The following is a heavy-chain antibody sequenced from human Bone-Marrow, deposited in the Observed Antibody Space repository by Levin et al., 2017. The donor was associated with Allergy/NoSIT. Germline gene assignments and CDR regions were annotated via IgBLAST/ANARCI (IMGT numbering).Heavy chain of an antibody. Sequence: GGSLRLSCEVSGFSFDNYGIHWVRHAPGKGLESVAVISHDGNEKYYADSVRGRFTISRDNSKNTLYLQMNNLRVEDTAVYYWARDGGGGYNQIDYWGQGTLVTVSS. CDR3: ARDGGGGYNQIDY. J-gene: IGHJ4*02. CDR2: ISHDGNEK. CDR1: GFSFDNYG. D-gene: IGHD5-24*01. V-gene: IGHV3-30-3*01.